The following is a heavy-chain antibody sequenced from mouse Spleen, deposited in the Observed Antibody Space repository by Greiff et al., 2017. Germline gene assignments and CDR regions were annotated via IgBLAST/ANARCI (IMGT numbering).Heavy chain of an antibody. Sequence: VQLQQSGPGLVAPSQSLSITCTVSGFSLTSYAISWVRQPPGKGLEWLGVIWTGGGTNYNSALKSRLSISKDNSKSQVFLKMNSLQTDDTARYYCARNYGPYGYDDAMDYWGQGTSVTVSS. J-gene: IGHJ4*01. V-gene: IGHV2-9-1*01. CDR2: IWTGGGT. D-gene: IGHD2-2*01. CDR1: GFSLTSYA. CDR3: ARNYGPYGYDDAMDY.